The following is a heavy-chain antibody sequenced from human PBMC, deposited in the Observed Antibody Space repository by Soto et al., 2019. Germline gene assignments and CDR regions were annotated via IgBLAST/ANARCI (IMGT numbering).Heavy chain of an antibody. CDR1: GYTFTSYG. D-gene: IGHD3-3*01. CDR2: ISAYNGNT. J-gene: IGHJ4*02. CDR3: AREYFGGAGLSYFDY. Sequence: QVQLVQSGAEVKKPGASLPVSCQASGYTFTSYGISWVRQAPGQGLAWMGWISAYNGNTNYAQKRQGRVTMTTDPSTSTADTELRSLRSDDTAVYYCAREYFGGAGLSYFDYWGQGTLVTVSS. V-gene: IGHV1-18*01.